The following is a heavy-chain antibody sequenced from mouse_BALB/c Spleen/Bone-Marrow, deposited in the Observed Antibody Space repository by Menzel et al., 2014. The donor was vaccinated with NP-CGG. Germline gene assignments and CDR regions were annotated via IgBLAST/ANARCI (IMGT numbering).Heavy chain of an antibody. D-gene: IGHD1-1*01. CDR3: ARRDGSTYYYAMDY. CDR1: GYAFSNYW. Sequence: VNVVESGAELVRPGSSVKISCKASGYAFSNYWMNWVKQRPGQGLEWIGQIYPGDGDTNYNGKFKGKATLTADKSSSTGYMRLRRLTSEDSAVYFCARRDGSTYYYAMDYWGQGTSVTVSS. CDR2: IYPGDGDT. J-gene: IGHJ4*01. V-gene: IGHV1-80*01.